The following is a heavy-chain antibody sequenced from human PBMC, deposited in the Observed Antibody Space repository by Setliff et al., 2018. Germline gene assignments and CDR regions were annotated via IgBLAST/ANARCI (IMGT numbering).Heavy chain of an antibody. D-gene: IGHD4-17*01. J-gene: IGHJ5*02. CDR2: ISDDGSNE. CDR1: GFSYSNCW. CDR3: ARDPNGDYVGAFDP. V-gene: IGHV3-33*05. Sequence: GGSLRLSCTASGFSYSNCWVSWVRQAPGKGLEWVATISDDGSNEFYADSVKGRFTISRDNSRNSLYLQMNSLRVEDTASYYCARDPNGDYVGAFDPWGQGILVTVSS.